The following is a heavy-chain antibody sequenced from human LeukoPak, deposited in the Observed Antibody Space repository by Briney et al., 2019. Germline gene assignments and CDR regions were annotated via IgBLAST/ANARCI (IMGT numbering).Heavy chain of an antibody. J-gene: IGHJ4*02. CDR1: GGSMSNYY. D-gene: IGHD3-9*01. CDR2: IYFNGTI. CDR3: ARTDYDILTGYPHFLFDY. Sequence: SETLSLTCTVSGGSMSNYYWSWIRQPPGRGLEWVGYIYFNGTINYNPSLKSRVTISVDTSKHQFSLKLRSVTAADTAVYYCARTDYDILTGYPHFLFDYWGQGTLVTVSS. V-gene: IGHV4-59*08.